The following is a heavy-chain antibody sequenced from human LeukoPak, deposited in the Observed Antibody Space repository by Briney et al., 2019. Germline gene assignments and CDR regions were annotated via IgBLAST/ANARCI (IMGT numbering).Heavy chain of an antibody. D-gene: IGHD1-26*01. Sequence: PGRSLRLSCAASGLTFSSYGMHWVRQAPGKGLEWVAVISYDGSNKYYADSVKGRFTISRDNSKNTLYLQMNSLRAEDTAVYYCAKAGIVILDYWGQGTLVTVSS. CDR3: AKAGIVILDY. J-gene: IGHJ4*02. V-gene: IGHV3-30*18. CDR2: ISYDGSNK. CDR1: GLTFSSYG.